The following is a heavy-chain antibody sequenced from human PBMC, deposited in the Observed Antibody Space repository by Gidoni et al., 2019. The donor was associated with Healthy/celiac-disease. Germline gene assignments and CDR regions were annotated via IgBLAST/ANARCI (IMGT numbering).Heavy chain of an antibody. V-gene: IGHV3-7*01. D-gene: IGHD4-17*01. Sequence: EVQLVESGGGLVQPGGSLRLSCAASGFTFSSYWMSWVRQAPGKGREWVANIKQDESEKYYVDSVKGRFTISKDNAKNSLYLQMNSLRAEDTAVYYCARRDYGDYYYYGMDVWGQGTTVTVSS. CDR1: GFTFSSYW. CDR2: IKQDESEK. J-gene: IGHJ6*02. CDR3: ARRDYGDYYYYGMDV.